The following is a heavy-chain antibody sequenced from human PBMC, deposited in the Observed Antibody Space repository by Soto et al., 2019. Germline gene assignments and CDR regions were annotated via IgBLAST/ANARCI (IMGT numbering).Heavy chain of an antibody. J-gene: IGHJ4*02. CDR3: AREGIVAVTAALSSYDDYTNYRFDS. CDR2: IIPMFAAT. V-gene: IGHV1-69*01. D-gene: IGHD2-21*02. CDR1: GGSFSDFA. Sequence: QVQLAQSGAEVRKPGSSVKVSCRASGGSFSDFAFSWVRQAPGQGLEWMGGIIPMFAATKYAQRFQGRVTITADASTRTGYLALSSLTSDDSPVYYCAREGIVAVTAALSSYDDYTNYRFDSWCQGTLVSV.